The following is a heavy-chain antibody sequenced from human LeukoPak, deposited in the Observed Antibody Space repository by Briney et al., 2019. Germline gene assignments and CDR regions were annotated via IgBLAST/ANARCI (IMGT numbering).Heavy chain of an antibody. V-gene: IGHV5-51*01. CDR3: ARQDGAMDRGVITPDAFDV. Sequence: GESLKISCKGSGYRFTNYWIGWVRQMPGKGLEWMGIIYPDDSDTRYSPSFQGQVTISADKSISTAYLQWSSLKASDTAMYYSARQDGAMDRGVITPDAFDVWGQGTMVTVSS. CDR2: IYPDDSDT. CDR1: GYRFTNYW. D-gene: IGHD3-10*01. J-gene: IGHJ3*01.